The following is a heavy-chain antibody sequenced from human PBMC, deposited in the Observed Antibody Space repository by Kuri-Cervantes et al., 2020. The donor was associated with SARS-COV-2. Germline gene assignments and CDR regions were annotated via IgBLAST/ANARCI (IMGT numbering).Heavy chain of an antibody. V-gene: IGHV1-46*01. D-gene: IGHD2-21*02. CDR2: INPSGGST. J-gene: IGHJ4*02. CDR3: ARAAYCDGDCPVGGYYFDY. CDR1: GYTFTSYY. Sequence: ASVKVSCKASGYTFTSYYMHWVRQAPGQGLEWMGIINPSGGSTSYAQKFQGRVTMTRDTSTSTVYMELSSLRSEDTAVYYCARAAYCDGDCPVGGYYFDYWGQGTLVTVSS.